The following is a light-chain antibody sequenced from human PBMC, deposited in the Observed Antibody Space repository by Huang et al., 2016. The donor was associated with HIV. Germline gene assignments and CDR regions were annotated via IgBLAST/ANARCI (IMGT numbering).Light chain of an antibody. CDR1: QSVSSY. V-gene: IGKV3-11*01. CDR2: DAS. Sequence: EIVLTQSPAALSLSPGERATLSCRASQSVSSYFAWYQQQPGQTPRLLIYDASNRATGSPAGWSGSGSGTDFTLTISSLEPEDFAVYYCQQRSNWPPSTFGQGTRLEIK. CDR3: QQRSNWPPST. J-gene: IGKJ5*01.